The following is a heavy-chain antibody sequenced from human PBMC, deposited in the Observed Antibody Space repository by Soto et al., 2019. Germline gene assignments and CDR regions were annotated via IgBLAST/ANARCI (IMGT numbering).Heavy chain of an antibody. CDR1: GFTFSSYA. D-gene: IGHD6-13*01. J-gene: IGHJ4*02. CDR3: ARGYTAAPRTSHFDY. V-gene: IGHV3-30-3*01. Sequence: QVQLVESGGGVVQPGRSLRLSCAASGFTFSSYAMHWVRQAPGKGLEWEAVISYDGTNEFYADSVKGRFTISRDNSKNTLCLQMNSLRAEDTAVYYCARGYTAAPRTSHFDYWGQGTLVTVSS. CDR2: ISYDGTNE.